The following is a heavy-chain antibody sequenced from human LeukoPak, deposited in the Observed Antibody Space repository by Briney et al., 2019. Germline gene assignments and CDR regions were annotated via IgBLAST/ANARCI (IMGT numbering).Heavy chain of an antibody. CDR3: ARDRMGGSFDY. CDR1: GFAFSPYA. CDR2: ITGDSNTI. J-gene: IGHJ4*02. D-gene: IGHD2-15*01. V-gene: IGHV3-48*01. Sequence: GGSLRLSCAASGFAFSPYAMNWVRQAPGKGLEWVSFITGDSNTIYYADSMKGRFTVSRDNAEISLYLQMNSLSAEDTAVYYCARDRMGGSFDYWGQGTLVTVSS.